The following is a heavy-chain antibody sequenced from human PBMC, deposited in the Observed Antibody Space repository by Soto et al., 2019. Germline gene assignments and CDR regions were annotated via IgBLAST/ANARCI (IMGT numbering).Heavy chain of an antibody. V-gene: IGHV4-34*01. Sequence: SETLSLTCAVYGGSFSGYYWSWIRQPPGKGLEWIGEISHSGSTNYNPSLESRVTISVDTSKNQFSLKLTSVTAADTAVYYCARGKIYSAYDSPWDYWAQGTLVTVSS. CDR3: ARGKIYSAYDSPWDY. CDR2: ISHSGST. CDR1: GGSFSGYY. D-gene: IGHD5-12*01. J-gene: IGHJ4*02.